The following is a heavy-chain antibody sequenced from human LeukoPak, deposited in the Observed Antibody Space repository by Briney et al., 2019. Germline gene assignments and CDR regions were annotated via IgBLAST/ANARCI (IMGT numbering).Heavy chain of an antibody. V-gene: IGHV4-34*01. CDR2: INHSGST. D-gene: IGHD3-10*01. CDR1: GGSFSGYY. Sequence: SETLSLTCAVYGGSFSGYYWSWIRQPPGKGLEWIGEINHSGSTNYNPSLKSRVTISVDTSKNQFSLKLSSVTAADTAVYYCARVNPTTYYYGSGSYKYNWFDPWGQGTLVTVSS. J-gene: IGHJ5*02. CDR3: ARVNPTTYYYGSGSYKYNWFDP.